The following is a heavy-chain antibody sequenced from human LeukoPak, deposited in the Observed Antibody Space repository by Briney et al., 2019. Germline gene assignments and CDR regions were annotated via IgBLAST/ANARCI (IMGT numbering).Heavy chain of an antibody. J-gene: IGHJ5*02. CDR2: IYTSGST. CDR3: ARDGGSTSYPGWFDP. V-gene: IGHV4-4*07. CDR1: GGSISSYY. Sequence: SETLSLTCTVSGGSISSYYWSWIRQPPGKGLEWIGRIYTSGSTNYNPSLKSRVTMSVDTSKNQFSLKLSSVTAADTAVYYCARDGGSTSYPGWFDPWGQGTLVTVSS. D-gene: IGHD2-2*01.